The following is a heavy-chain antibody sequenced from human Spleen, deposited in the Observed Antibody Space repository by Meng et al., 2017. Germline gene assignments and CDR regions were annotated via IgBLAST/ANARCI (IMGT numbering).Heavy chain of an antibody. V-gene: IGHV4-34*01. CDR3: ASTSGWYFDVPFDI. J-gene: IGHJ3*02. D-gene: IGHD6-19*01. Sequence: QVRLQRWGVGLLKPSEPLSLTCVVSGGSFSDYYWSWIRQPPGKGLEWIGEINHSGSTNYNPSLESRATISVDTSQNNLSLKLSSVTAADTAVYYCASTSGWYFDVPFDIWGQGTMVTVSS. CDR2: INHSGST. CDR1: GGSFSDYY.